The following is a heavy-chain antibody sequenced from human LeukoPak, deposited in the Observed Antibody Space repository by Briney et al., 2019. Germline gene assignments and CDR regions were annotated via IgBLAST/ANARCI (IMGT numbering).Heavy chain of an antibody. CDR3: ARGAPIVPEY. J-gene: IGHJ4*02. CDR1: GFTFSSYA. V-gene: IGHV3-30*14. Sequence: PGGSLRLSCAASGFTFSSYAMHWVRQAPGKGLEWVAVISYDGSNKYYADSVKGRFTISRDNSKNTLYLQMNSLRAEDTAVYYCARGAPIVPEYWGQGTLVTVSS. CDR2: ISYDGSNK. D-gene: IGHD2-8*01.